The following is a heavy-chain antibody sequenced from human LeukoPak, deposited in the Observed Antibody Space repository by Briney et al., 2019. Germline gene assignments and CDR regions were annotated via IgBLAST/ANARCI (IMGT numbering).Heavy chain of an antibody. J-gene: IGHJ4*02. CDR3: AREFLRANYFDY. CDR2: IWYDGSNK. CDR1: GFTVSSNY. Sequence: GGSLRLSCAASGFTVSSNYMSWVRQAPGKGLEWVAVIWYDGSNKYYADSVKGRFTISRDNSKNTLYLQVNSLRAEDTAVYYCAREFLRANYFDYWGQGTLVTVSS. V-gene: IGHV3-33*08. D-gene: IGHD2-21*01.